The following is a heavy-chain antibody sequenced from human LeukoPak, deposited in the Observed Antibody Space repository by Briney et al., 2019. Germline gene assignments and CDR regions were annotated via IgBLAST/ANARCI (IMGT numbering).Heavy chain of an antibody. CDR2: IIVSGTT. CDR3: AKGSVGNADFAS. V-gene: IGHV3-23*01. J-gene: IGHJ4*02. Sequence: GGSLRLSCAASGFTFSSFSMTWVRQAPGKGLEWVSSIIVSGTTYYADSVKGRFTISRDSFRGTLFLQVDSLRVEDTAVYFCAKGSVGNADFASRGQGALVTVSS. CDR1: GFTFSSFS.